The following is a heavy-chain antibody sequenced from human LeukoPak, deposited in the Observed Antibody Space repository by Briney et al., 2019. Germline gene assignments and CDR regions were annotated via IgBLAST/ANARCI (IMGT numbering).Heavy chain of an antibody. V-gene: IGHV3-30*18. Sequence: GGSLRLSCAASGFTLSSYGMHWVRQAPGKGLEWVAVISYDGSNEYYADSVKGRFTISRDNSKNTLYLQMNSLRAEDTAVYYCAKDPHPVMVRGVIDYWGQGTLVTVSS. D-gene: IGHD3-10*01. CDR3: AKDPHPVMVRGVIDY. CDR2: ISYDGSNE. CDR1: GFTLSSYG. J-gene: IGHJ4*02.